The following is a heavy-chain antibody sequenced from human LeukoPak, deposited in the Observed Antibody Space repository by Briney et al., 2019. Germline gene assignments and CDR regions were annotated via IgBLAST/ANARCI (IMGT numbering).Heavy chain of an antibody. J-gene: IGHJ4*02. CDR2: IYYSGST. CDR1: GGSISSGGYY. Sequence: SETLSLTCTVSGGSISSGGYYWSWIRQHPGKGLEWIGYIYYSGSTYYNPSLKSRVTISVDTSKNQFSLKLSSVTAADTAVYYCARHGVVITNFDSWGQGTLVTVSS. D-gene: IGHD3-22*01. V-gene: IGHV4-31*03. CDR3: ARHGVVITNFDS.